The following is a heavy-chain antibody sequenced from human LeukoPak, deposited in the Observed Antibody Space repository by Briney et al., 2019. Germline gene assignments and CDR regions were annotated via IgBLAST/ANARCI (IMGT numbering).Heavy chain of an antibody. CDR3: ARGRIHYYDSRHSYYFDY. V-gene: IGHV4-34*01. CDR1: GGSFSGYY. J-gene: IGHJ4*02. D-gene: IGHD3-22*01. Sequence: SGTLSLTCAVYGGSFSGYYWSWIRQPPGKGLEWIGEINHSGSTNYNPSLKSRVTISVDTSKNQFSLKLSSVTAADTAVYYCARGRIHYYDSRHSYYFDYWGQGTLVTVSS. CDR2: INHSGST.